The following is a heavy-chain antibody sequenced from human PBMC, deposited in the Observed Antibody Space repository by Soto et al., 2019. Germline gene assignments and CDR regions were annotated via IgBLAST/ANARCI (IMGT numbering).Heavy chain of an antibody. CDR1: GGSISSSSYY. D-gene: IGHD3-10*02. J-gene: IGHJ6*02. CDR3: ARHPAYYYVGYYYGMDV. CDR2: IYYSGST. Sequence: PSETLSLTCTVSGGSISSSSYYWGWIRQPPGKGLEWIGSIYYSGSTYYNPSLKSRVTISVDTSKNQLSLKLSSVTAADTAVYYCARHPAYYYVGYYYGMDVWGQGTTVTVSS. V-gene: IGHV4-39*01.